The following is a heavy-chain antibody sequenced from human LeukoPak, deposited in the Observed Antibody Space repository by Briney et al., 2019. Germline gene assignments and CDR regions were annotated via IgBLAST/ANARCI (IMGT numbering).Heavy chain of an antibody. V-gene: IGHV3-74*01. CDR2: INSDGSGT. CDR3: ARAGVVLLVYSFDI. Sequence: GGSLRLSHAACGFTFTSNWMHWVRQGPGKGLVWVSRINSDGSGTSYADSVKGRFTISRDNAKNTLYVQMNSLRAEDTAVYYCARAGVVLLVYSFDIWGQGKTVTVSS. J-gene: IGHJ3*02. CDR1: GFTFTSNW. D-gene: IGHD2-8*01.